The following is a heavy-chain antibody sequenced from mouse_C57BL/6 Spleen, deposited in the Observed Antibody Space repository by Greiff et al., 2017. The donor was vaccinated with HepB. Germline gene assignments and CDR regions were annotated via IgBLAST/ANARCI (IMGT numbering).Heavy chain of an antibody. CDR2: ISYDGSN. Sequence: EVKLQESGPGLVKPSQSLSLTCSVTGYSITSGYYWNWIRQFPGNKLEWMGYISYDGSNNYNPSLKNRISITRDTSKNQFFLKLNSVTTEDAATYNCARDERFYYVPFDYWGQGTTLTVSS. J-gene: IGHJ2*01. CDR1: GYSITSGYY. CDR3: ARDERFYYVPFDY. D-gene: IGHD1-1*01. V-gene: IGHV3-6*01.